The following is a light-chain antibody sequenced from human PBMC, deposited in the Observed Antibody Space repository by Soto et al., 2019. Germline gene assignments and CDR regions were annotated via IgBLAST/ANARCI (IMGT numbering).Light chain of an antibody. V-gene: IGLV1-44*01. J-gene: IGLJ1*01. CDR3: AAWDDSLDGYV. Sequence: QSVLTQPPSASGTPGQRVTISCSGSSSNIGSNTVHWYQLLPGTAPKLLIYSNDQRPSGVPDRFSGSKSGTSASLAISGLQSEDEADYYCAAWDDSLDGYVFGTGTKVTVL. CDR1: SSNIGSNT. CDR2: SND.